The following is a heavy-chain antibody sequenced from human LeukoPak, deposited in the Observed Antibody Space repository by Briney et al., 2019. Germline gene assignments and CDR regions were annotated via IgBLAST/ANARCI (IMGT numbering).Heavy chain of an antibody. J-gene: IGHJ4*02. V-gene: IGHV3-30-3*01. D-gene: IGHD1-26*01. CDR3: ARVLGAGNGATNLVY. CDR1: GFTFSSYA. Sequence: GGSLRLCCAAAGFTFSSYAVHWVRQAPGKGLEWVSVISYDGNYKYYADSVTGRFTVSRDDSQSMLFLQMNSLRPEDTAVYYCARVLGAGNGATNLVYWGQGTLVTVSS. CDR2: ISYDGNYK.